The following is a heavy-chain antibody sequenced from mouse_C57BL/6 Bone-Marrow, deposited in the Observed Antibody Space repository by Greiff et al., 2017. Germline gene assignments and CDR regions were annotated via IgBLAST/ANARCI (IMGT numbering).Heavy chain of an antibody. Sequence: VQLQQSGPELVKPGASVKISCKASGYSFTGYYMNWVKQSPEKSLEWIGEINPSTGGTTYNQKFKAKATLTVDKSSSTAYMQLKSLTSEDSAVYYCARLIYYDYDGRVYYAMDYWGQGTSVTVSS. J-gene: IGHJ4*01. V-gene: IGHV1-42*01. CDR2: INPSTGGT. CDR3: ARLIYYDYDGRVYYAMDY. CDR1: GYSFTGYY. D-gene: IGHD2-4*01.